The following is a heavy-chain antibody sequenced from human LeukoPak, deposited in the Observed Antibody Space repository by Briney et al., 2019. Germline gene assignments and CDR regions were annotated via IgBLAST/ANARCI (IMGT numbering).Heavy chain of an antibody. V-gene: IGHV4-59*12. CDR3: ARDSSDSSGYYYGLAFDI. D-gene: IGHD3-22*01. CDR2: IYYSGST. Sequence: SETLSLTCNVSGGSISSYYWSWIRQPPGKGLEWIGYIYYSGSTNYNPSLKSRVTISVDTSKNQFSLKLSSVTAADTAVYYCARDSSDSSGYYYGLAFDIWGQGTMVTVSS. J-gene: IGHJ3*02. CDR1: GGSISSYY.